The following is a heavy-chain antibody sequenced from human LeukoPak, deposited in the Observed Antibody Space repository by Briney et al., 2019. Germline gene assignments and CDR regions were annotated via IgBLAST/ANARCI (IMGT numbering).Heavy chain of an antibody. D-gene: IGHD1-26*01. J-gene: IGHJ4*02. CDR2: FDPEDGET. CDR1: GFTFSCCA. CDR3: ATIKILVGAFNY. V-gene: IGHV1-24*01. Sequence: GGSLRLSCAASGFTFSCCAMHWVRQAPGKGLEWMGGFDPEDGETIYAQKFQGRVTMTEDTSTDTAYMELSSLRSEDTAVYYCATIKILVGAFNYWGQGTLVTVSS.